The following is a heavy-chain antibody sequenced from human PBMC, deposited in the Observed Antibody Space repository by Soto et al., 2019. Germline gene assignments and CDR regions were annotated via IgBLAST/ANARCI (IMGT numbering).Heavy chain of an antibody. D-gene: IGHD3-3*01. CDR1: GGTFSSYA. CDR2: IIPIFGTA. V-gene: IGHV1-69*13. Sequence: ASVKVSCKASGGTFSSYAISWVRQAPGQGLEWMGGIIPIFGTANYAQKFQGRVTTTADESTSTAYMELSSLRSEDTAVYYCARDPEDTITIFGVVVRVYYYGMDVWGQGTTVTVSS. J-gene: IGHJ6*02. CDR3: ARDPEDTITIFGVVVRVYYYGMDV.